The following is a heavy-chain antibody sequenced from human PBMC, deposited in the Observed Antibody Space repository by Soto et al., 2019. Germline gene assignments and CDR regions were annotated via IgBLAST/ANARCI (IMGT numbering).Heavy chain of an antibody. CDR3: ARDPPPPDY. V-gene: IGHV1-18*01. CDR2: ISAYNGNT. CDR1: GYTFASYA. Sequence: ASVKVSCKASGYTFASYAISWMRQAPGQGLEWMGWISAYNGNTKYAQKHQGRVNMNTDTSTSTDYKELRSLRSDDTAVYYCARDPPPPDYWGQGTQVTVSS. J-gene: IGHJ4*02.